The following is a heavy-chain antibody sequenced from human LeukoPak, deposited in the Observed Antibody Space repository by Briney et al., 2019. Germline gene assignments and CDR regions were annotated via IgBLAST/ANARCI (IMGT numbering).Heavy chain of an antibody. V-gene: IGHV1-2*06. CDR3: ARTHYYDSSGYYPFDY. CDR2: INPNSGGT. Sequence: ASVKVSCKASGYTFTGYYMHWVRRAPGQGLEWMGRINPNSGGTNYAQKFQGRVTMTRDTSISTAYMELSRLRSDDTAVYYCARTHYYDSSGYYPFDYWGQGTLVTVSS. D-gene: IGHD3-22*01. CDR1: GYTFTGYY. J-gene: IGHJ4*02.